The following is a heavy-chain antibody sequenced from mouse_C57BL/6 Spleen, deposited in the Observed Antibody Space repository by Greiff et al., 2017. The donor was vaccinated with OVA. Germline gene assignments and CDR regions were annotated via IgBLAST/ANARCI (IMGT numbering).Heavy chain of an antibody. CDR1: GYTFTSYW. CDR3: AIPEGHYYAMDY. J-gene: IGHJ4*01. V-gene: IGHV1-74*01. Sequence: QVQLKQPGAELVKPGASVKVSCKASGYTFTSYWMHWVKQRPGQGLEWIGRIHPSDSDTNYNQKFKGKATLTVDKSSSTAYMQLSSLTSEDSAVYYCAIPEGHYYAMDYWGQGTSVTVSS. CDR2: IHPSDSDT.